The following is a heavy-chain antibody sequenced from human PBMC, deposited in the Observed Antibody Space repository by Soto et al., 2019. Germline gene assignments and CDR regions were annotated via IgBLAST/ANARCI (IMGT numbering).Heavy chain of an antibody. CDR2: ISAYTANA. Sequence: QIQLLQPGAAVKKPGASVKVTCKASGYTYRNFGISWVRQAPGQGLEWMGWISAYTANANYAQKFQGRLTMTADTSTSTAYMELRSLRSDDTAVYYCARENSYFDYWGQGTLVTVSS. J-gene: IGHJ4*02. V-gene: IGHV1-18*01. CDR1: GYTYRNFG. CDR3: ARENSYFDY.